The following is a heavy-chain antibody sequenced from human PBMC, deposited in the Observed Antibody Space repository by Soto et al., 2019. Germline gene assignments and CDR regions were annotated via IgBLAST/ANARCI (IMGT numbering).Heavy chain of an antibody. CDR1: GGSITTGGSY. CDR2: IYHSGNT. J-gene: IGHJ4*02. D-gene: IGHD2-2*02. V-gene: IGHV4-31*03. CDR3: ARARFQVLYGKPYFDS. Sequence: SETLSLTCTVSGGSITTGGSYWSWIRQHPGKGLEWIGNIYHSGNTYYNPSLKSRLTISVDTSKNHFSLMVDSVTAADTAVYYCARARFQVLYGKPYFDSWGQGTLVTVSS.